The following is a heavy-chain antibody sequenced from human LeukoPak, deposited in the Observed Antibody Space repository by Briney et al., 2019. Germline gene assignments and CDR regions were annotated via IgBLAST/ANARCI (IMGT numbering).Heavy chain of an antibody. V-gene: IGHV5-51*01. Sequence: GESLKISCKGSGYSFTSYWIGWVRQMPGKGLEWMGIIYPGDSDTRYSPSFQGQVTISADKSISTAYLQWSSLKASDTAMYYCARHRTIHSSSWYPLFDYWGQGTLVTVSS. CDR3: ARHRTIHSSSWYPLFDY. CDR2: IYPGDSDT. D-gene: IGHD6-13*01. CDR1: GYSFTSYW. J-gene: IGHJ4*02.